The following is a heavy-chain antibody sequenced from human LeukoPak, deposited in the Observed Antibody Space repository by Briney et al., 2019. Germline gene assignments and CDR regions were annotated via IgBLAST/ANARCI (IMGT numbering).Heavy chain of an antibody. CDR2: ISSSSSHT. D-gene: IGHD6-19*01. CDR3: ARTNLGSGWRFDY. CDR1: EFAFSGFY. Sequence: AGSLRLSCGASEFAFSGFYMTWIRQAPGKGLEWVSYISSSSSHTNYADSVKGRFTISRDNAKNSLYLQMNSLRAEDTAVYYCARTNLGSGWRFDYWGQGTLVTVSS. V-gene: IGHV3-11*06. J-gene: IGHJ4*02.